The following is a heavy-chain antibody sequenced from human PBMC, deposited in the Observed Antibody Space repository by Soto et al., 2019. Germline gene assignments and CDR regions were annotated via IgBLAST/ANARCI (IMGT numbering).Heavy chain of an antibody. V-gene: IGHV3-30*04. CDR1: GFTFSSYA. D-gene: IGHD3-16*01. CDR2: VSYDGSIE. J-gene: IGHJ5*02. CDR3: AKDLYYYDFSLDDS. Sequence: GGALRLSCTGSGFTFSSYAMHWVRLAPGKGLEWVAVVSYDGSIENYADSVRGRFTISRDKSKNTVFLQMNSLRVEDTAVYYCAKDLYYYDFSLDDSWGQGTLVTASS.